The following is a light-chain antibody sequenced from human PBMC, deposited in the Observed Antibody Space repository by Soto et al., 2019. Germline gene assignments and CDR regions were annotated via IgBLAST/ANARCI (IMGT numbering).Light chain of an antibody. J-gene: IGKJ5*01. Sequence: EIVLTQSPATLSLSPGERATLSCRASRSVSSYLAWYQQKPGQTPRLLIHDASSRATVTPVRFSGSGSGTDFTLTISSLEPEDFAVYYCQQRTNWPTSTFGQGTRLEMK. CDR3: QQRTNWPTST. CDR2: DAS. V-gene: IGKV3-11*01. CDR1: RSVSSY.